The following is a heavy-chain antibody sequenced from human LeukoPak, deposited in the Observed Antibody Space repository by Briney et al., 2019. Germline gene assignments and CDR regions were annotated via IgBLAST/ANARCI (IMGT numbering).Heavy chain of an antibody. CDR1: GFTFSDYY. V-gene: IGHV3-11*01. J-gene: IGHJ6*02. CDR3: ASRARSGYYYYYGMDV. CDR2: ISSSGSTI. D-gene: IGHD2-15*01. Sequence: GGSLRLSCAASGFTFSDYYMSWIRQAPGKGLEWVSYISSSGSTIYYADSVKGQFTISRDNAKNSLYLQMNSLRAEDTAVYYCASRARSGYYYYYGMDVWGQGTTVTVSS.